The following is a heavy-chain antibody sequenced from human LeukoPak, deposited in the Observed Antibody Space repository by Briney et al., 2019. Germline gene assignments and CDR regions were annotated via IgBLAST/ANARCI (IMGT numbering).Heavy chain of an antibody. CDR1: GGSFSGYY. D-gene: IGHD3-10*01. CDR3: ARDGRGSGFPYYYYGMDV. Sequence: PSETLSLTCAVYGGSFSGYYWSWIRQPPGKGLEWIGEINHSGSTNYNPSLKSRVTMSVDTSKNQFSLKLSSVTAADTAVYYCARDGRGSGFPYYYYGMDVWGQGTTVTVSS. J-gene: IGHJ6*02. V-gene: IGHV4-34*01. CDR2: INHSGST.